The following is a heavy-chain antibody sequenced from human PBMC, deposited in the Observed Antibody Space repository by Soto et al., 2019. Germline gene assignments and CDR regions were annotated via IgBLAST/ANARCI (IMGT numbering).Heavy chain of an antibody. J-gene: IGHJ4*02. Sequence: QITLNESGPTVVRPTETLTLTCRFSGFSLTTSGVGVGWIRQSPGKAPEWLALIYWDDDKRYSASLKSRLTITKDTSKNQEVLTVSDLDLTDTATYYCAHRVLRTVFGLVTTTAIYFDFWGQGTPVAVSS. D-gene: IGHD3-3*01. CDR2: IYWDDDK. CDR1: GFSLTTSGVG. CDR3: AHRVLRTVFGLVTTTAIYFDF. V-gene: IGHV2-5*02.